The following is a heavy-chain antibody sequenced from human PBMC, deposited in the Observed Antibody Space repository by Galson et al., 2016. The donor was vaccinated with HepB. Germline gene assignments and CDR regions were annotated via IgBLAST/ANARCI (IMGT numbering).Heavy chain of an antibody. D-gene: IGHD3-10*01. Sequence: SGAEVKKPGESLKISCKGSGDNFATYWIGWVRQVPGKGLEWMGLIYPSDSDTKYSPSFQGQVTISADRSISTAYLQWDSLRASDTAMYYCTRRAVRGLITRQSVEIWGQGTMVTVSS. CDR1: GDNFATYW. J-gene: IGHJ3*02. CDR3: TRRAVRGLITRQSVEI. V-gene: IGHV5-51*01. CDR2: IYPSDSDT.